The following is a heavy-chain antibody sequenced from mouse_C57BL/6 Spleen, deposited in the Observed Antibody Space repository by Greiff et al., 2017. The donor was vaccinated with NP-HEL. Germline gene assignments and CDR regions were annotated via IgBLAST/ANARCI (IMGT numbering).Heavy chain of an antibody. CDR3: ARHQYGRGFAY. Sequence: DVMLVESGGGLVQPGGSLKLSCAASGFTFSDYGMAWVRQAPRKGPEWVAFISNLAYSIYYADTVTGRFTISRENAKNTLYLEMSSLRSEDTAMYDCARHQYGRGFAYWGQGTLVTVSA. J-gene: IGHJ3*01. CDR2: ISNLAYSI. V-gene: IGHV5-15*01. CDR1: GFTFSDYG. D-gene: IGHD1-1*01.